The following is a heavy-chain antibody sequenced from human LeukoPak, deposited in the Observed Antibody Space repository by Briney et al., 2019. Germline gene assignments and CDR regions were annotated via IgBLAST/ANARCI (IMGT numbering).Heavy chain of an antibody. J-gene: IGHJ1*01. CDR3: ARDGYFGA. V-gene: IGHV3-7*01. D-gene: IGHD3-10*01. Sequence: GGSLRLSCAASGFTFSNYWMSWVRQAPGKGLEWVANIKEDGSESHYVGSVKGRFTISRDNAKKSLYLQMNSLRVEDTAVYFCARDGYFGAWGQGTLITVSS. CDR2: IKEDGSES. CDR1: GFTFSNYW.